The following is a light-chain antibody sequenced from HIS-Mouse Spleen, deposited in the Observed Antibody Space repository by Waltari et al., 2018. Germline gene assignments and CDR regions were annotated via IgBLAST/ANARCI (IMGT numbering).Light chain of an antibody. CDR1: SSDVGSYNL. Sequence: QSALTQPASVSGSPGQSITISCTGTSSDVGSYNLVSWYQQHPGKAPKLMIYEGSKRTSGVSNRFSGSKSGNTASLTISGLQAEDEADYYCCSYAGSSTSVVFGGGTKLTFL. J-gene: IGLJ2*01. CDR2: EGS. CDR3: CSYAGSSTSVV. V-gene: IGLV2-23*01.